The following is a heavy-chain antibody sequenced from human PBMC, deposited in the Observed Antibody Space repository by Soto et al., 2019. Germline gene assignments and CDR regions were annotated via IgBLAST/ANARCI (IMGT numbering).Heavy chain of an antibody. D-gene: IGHD3-10*01. Sequence: QVLLQESGPGLVKPSETMSLSCTVSGGSISSYYWSWFRPSPGKRMEWIGYVHHSWGSSYNPSLQSRVAITVDTSKKQFSLKVTSVTATDAAVYYCARQGFGPLHGLVDVWGQGTTVTVSS. CDR2: VHHSWGS. V-gene: IGHV4-59*08. CDR3: ARQGFGPLHGLVDV. J-gene: IGHJ6*02. CDR1: GGSISSYY.